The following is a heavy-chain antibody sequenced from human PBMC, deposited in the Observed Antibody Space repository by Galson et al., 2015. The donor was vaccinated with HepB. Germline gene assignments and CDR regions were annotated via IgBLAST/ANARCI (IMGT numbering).Heavy chain of an antibody. CDR1: GFIFSNYW. CDR2: IGSDGSST. V-gene: IGHV3-74*01. Sequence: SLRLSCAGSGFIFSNYWMSWVRQGPGKGLVWVSRIGSDGSSTSYADSVKGRFTISRDNAKNTVHLQMNSLRAEDTAAYYCATWDGLLLFDNWGQGTLVTVSS. J-gene: IGHJ5*02. CDR3: ATWDGLLLFDN. D-gene: IGHD3-22*01.